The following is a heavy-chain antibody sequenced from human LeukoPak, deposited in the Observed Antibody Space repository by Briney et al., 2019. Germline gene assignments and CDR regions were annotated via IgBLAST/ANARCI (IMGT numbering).Heavy chain of an antibody. J-gene: IGHJ4*02. CDR3: ARESSSSYPVAYYFDY. D-gene: IGHD6-6*01. V-gene: IGHV3-30*04. CDR1: GFTFSSYA. CDR2: ISYDGSNK. Sequence: PGRSLRLSCAASGFTFSSYAMHWVRQAPGKGLEWVAVISYDGSNKYYADSVKGRFTISRDNSKNTLFLQLNSLRTEDTAVYYCARESSSSYPVAYYFDYWGQGTLVTVSS.